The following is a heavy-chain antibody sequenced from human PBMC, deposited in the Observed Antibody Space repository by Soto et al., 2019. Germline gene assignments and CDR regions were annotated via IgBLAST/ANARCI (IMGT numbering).Heavy chain of an antibody. D-gene: IGHD6-13*01. CDR3: ARANIAAAGTSFDP. J-gene: IGHJ5*02. Sequence: QVKLQESGPGLVKPSETLSLTCTVSGDSVSSGAYYWSWVRQPPGKGLEWIGYIYYNAITNYNPSLKSRVTILVDTSKSEISLPLNSVTAADTAVYYCARANIAAAGTSFDPWGQGVLVTVSA. V-gene: IGHV4-61*08. CDR2: IYYNAIT. CDR1: GDSVSSGAYY.